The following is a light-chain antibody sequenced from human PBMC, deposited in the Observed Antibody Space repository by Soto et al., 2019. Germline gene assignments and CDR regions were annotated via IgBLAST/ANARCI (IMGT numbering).Light chain of an antibody. J-gene: IGKJ3*01. CDR3: QQYDNWPPFT. Sequence: DIVMTQSPDSLAVSLGERATINCKSSQSVLHSSNNKNYLAWYQQKPGQPPRLLIYWASTRESGVPDRFSGSGSATDFTLTISRLQAEDVAVYYCQQYDNWPPFTFGPGTKVDIK. CDR2: WAS. CDR1: QSVLHSSNNKNY. V-gene: IGKV4-1*01.